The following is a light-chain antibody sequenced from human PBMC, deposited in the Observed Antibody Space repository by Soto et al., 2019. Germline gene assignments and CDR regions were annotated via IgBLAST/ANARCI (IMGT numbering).Light chain of an antibody. J-gene: IGLJ3*02. CDR2: GNS. CDR3: QSYDSSRRVVV. Sequence: QSVLTQPPSVSGAPGQRVTISCTGSSSNIGAGYDVHWYQQLPGTAPKLLIYGNSNRPSGVPDRFSGSKSGTSASLAITGLQAEDEADYYCQSYDSSRRVVVFGGGTKLTVL. V-gene: IGLV1-40*01. CDR1: SSNIGAGYD.